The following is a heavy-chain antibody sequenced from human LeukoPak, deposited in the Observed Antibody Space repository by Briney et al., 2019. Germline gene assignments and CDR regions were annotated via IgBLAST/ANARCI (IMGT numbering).Heavy chain of an antibody. J-gene: IGHJ3*02. Sequence: GASVKVSCKASGYTFTGYYMHWVRQAPGQGLEWMGWINPNSGGTNYAQKFQGWVTMTRDTSISTAYMELSRLRSDDTAVYYCARDRGVGGNAFDIWGQGTMVTVSS. CDR1: GYTFTGYY. CDR2: INPNSGGT. V-gene: IGHV1-2*04. D-gene: IGHD3-16*01. CDR3: ARDRGVGGNAFDI.